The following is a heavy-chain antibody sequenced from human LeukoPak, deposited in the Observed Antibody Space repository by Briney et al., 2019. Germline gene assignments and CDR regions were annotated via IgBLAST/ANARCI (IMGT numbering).Heavy chain of an antibody. D-gene: IGHD6-13*01. CDR3: ARAGAAAGTPFDY. V-gene: IGHV1-18*01. CDR2: ITSYNGNT. Sequence: ASVKVSCKAPGYTFSSYGISWVRQAPGQGLEWMGWITSYNGNTKYAQQLQGRVTMTTDTSTGTAYMELRSLRSDDTAVYYCARAGAAAGTPFDYWGQGTLVTVSS. J-gene: IGHJ4*02. CDR1: GYTFSSYG.